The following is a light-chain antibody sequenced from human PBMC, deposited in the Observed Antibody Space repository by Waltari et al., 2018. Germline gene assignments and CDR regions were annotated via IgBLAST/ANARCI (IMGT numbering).Light chain of an antibody. CDR2: DVT. Sequence: QSALTQPASVSGSPGQSITMSCAGTSTDIGGYNFVSWYQHHPGKTPKLIIYDVTNRPSGVSNRFSGSKTVNTAYRTISGLRAEDEADYYCSSYTSSITVIFGGGTKVTVL. J-gene: IGLJ2*01. V-gene: IGLV2-14*03. CDR3: SSYTSSITVI. CDR1: STDIGGYNF.